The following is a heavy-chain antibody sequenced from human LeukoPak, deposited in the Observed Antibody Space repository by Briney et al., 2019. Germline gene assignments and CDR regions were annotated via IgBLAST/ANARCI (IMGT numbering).Heavy chain of an antibody. J-gene: IGHJ4*02. CDR3: ARGTPTTRDFDS. Sequence: GGSLRLSCAASGFTFSSYSVNWVRQAPGKGLEWVSSISSSSSYIYYADSLKGRFTISRDNAKNSLYLQMNSLRAEDTAVYYCARGTPTTRDFDSWGQGTLVTVSS. CDR2: ISSSSSYI. V-gene: IGHV3-21*06. CDR1: GFTFSSYS. D-gene: IGHD4-11*01.